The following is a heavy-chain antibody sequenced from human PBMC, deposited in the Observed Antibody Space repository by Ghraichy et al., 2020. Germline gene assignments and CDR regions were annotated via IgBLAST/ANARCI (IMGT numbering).Heavy chain of an antibody. D-gene: IGHD2-2*01. CDR1: GGSFSGYY. V-gene: IGHV4-34*01. CDR2: INHSGST. J-gene: IGHJ4*02. CDR3: GRVQRYCTSTSCSPTIAARPGYFDY. Sequence: SETLSLTCAVYGGSFSGYYWSWIRQPPGKGLEWIGEINHSGSTNYNPSLKSRVTISLDTSKNQFSLKLSSVTAADMAVYYCGRVQRYCTSTSCSPTIAARPGYFDYWGQGTLVTVSS.